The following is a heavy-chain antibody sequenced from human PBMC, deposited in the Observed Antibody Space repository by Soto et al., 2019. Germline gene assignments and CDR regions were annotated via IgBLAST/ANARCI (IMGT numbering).Heavy chain of an antibody. Sequence: EVQLEESGGGLVQPGGSLRLSCAASGFTVSSNYMSWVRQAPGKGLEWVSFIYSGGDTYYADSVKGRFTLSRDYSNNTLYLQMTSLRAEDTAVYCCARVRIRIRRTFAYWGQGTLVTVSS. J-gene: IGHJ4*02. CDR2: IYSGGDT. CDR3: ARVRIRIRRTFAY. D-gene: IGHD5-12*01. V-gene: IGHV3-66*01. CDR1: GFTVSSNY.